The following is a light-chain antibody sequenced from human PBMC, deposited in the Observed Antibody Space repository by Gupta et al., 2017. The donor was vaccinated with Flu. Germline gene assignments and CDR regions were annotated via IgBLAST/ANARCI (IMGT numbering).Light chain of an antibody. CDR1: SSDVGRSDS. Sequence: QSALTQPASVSGPLGQSLTISCTGSSSDVGRSDSVSWYHPLPGTAPNLRSYEESSRPSAVSARFSGSKSATTASITTAGLQAEEETDYYCRSYTRSSNVYVFGAGTKVTVL. CDR3: RSYTRSSNVYV. V-gene: IGLV2-14*01. J-gene: IGLJ1*01. CDR2: EES.